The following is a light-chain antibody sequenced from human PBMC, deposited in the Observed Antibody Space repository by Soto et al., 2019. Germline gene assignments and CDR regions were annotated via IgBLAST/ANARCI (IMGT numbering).Light chain of an antibody. J-gene: IGKJ5*01. CDR1: QSVSSY. CDR3: QQRSNWPPT. CDR2: DAS. Sequence: DIVLTQSPATLSLSPGERATLSCRASQSVSSYLAWYQQKPGQAPRLLIYDASNRATGIPARFSGSGSGTDFTLTISSLEPEDFAVHYCQQRSNWPPTFGQGTRLEI. V-gene: IGKV3-11*01.